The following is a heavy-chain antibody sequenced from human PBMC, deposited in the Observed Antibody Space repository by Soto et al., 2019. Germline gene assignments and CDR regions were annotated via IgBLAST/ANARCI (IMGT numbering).Heavy chain of an antibody. Sequence: SETLSLTCTVAGGSISGDYYHWTWIRQSPEKGLEWIGYIHHSGSILYNPSLKSRLTISVDTSKNQFSLHLSSVTAADTAVYFCAREDDGGDTLDVWGQGTTVTVSS. CDR1: GGSISGDYYH. CDR3: AREDDGGDTLDV. D-gene: IGHD2-21*02. J-gene: IGHJ6*02. V-gene: IGHV4-30-4*08. CDR2: IHHSGSI.